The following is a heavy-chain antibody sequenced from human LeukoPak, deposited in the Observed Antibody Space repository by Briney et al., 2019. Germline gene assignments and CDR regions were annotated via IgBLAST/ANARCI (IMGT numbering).Heavy chain of an antibody. D-gene: IGHD4-17*01. CDR1: GFTFSTFA. CDR3: TKDPNGDYVGAFDP. CDR2: ITGTHYTT. V-gene: IGHV3-23*01. Sequence: GGSLRLSCAVSGFTFSTFAMTWVRQAQGKGLEWVSSITGTHYTTYNTDSVKGRFTISRDNSKNTLYLQMNSRRADDTAVYYCTKDPNGDYVGAFDPWGQGTLVTVSS. J-gene: IGHJ5*02.